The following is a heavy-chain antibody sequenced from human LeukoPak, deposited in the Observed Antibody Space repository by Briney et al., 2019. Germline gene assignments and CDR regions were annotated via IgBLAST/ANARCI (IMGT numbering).Heavy chain of an antibody. CDR3: AKDRSIGTYYTFDH. CDR1: GFTFNNYV. Sequence: GGSLRLSCAASGFTFNNYVMTWVRQAPGKGLEWVSSISASAAMTYYADSVRGRFTVSRDNSNNTLYLQMSSLTAEDTAVYYCAKDRSIGTYYTFDHWGQGTLVTVSS. D-gene: IGHD1-26*01. V-gene: IGHV3-23*01. CDR2: ISASAAMT. J-gene: IGHJ4*02.